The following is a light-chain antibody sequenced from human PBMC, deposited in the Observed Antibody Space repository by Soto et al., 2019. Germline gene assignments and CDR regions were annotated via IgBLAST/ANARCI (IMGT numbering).Light chain of an antibody. CDR1: QSISSY. Sequence: DIPMTQSPSSLSASVGDRVTITCRASQSISSYLNWYQQKPGKAPKLLIYAASSLQSGVPSRFSGSGSGTDFSLPISRLQPEDYATYYCQQRYSTPPYTFGQGNKLEI. J-gene: IGKJ2*01. CDR2: AAS. V-gene: IGKV1-39*01. CDR3: QQRYSTPPYT.